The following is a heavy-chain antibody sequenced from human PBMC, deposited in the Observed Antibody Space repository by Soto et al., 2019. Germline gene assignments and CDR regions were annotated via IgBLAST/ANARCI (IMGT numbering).Heavy chain of an antibody. Sequence: QVQLVQSGAEVKKPGASVKVSCKASGYTFTSYDINWVRQATGQGLEWMGWMNPNSGNTGYAQKFQGRVSMTRNTSISKGYMDLGSLRSEDTAVFYCASGAVAGPNYSYYGMDVWGQGTTVTVYS. CDR3: ASGAVAGPNYSYYGMDV. V-gene: IGHV1-8*01. CDR2: MNPNSGNT. CDR1: GYTFTSYD. D-gene: IGHD6-19*01. J-gene: IGHJ6*02.